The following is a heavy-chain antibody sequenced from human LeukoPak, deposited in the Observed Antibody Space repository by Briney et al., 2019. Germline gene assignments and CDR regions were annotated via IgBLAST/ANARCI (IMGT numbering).Heavy chain of an antibody. J-gene: IGHJ4*02. CDR2: INPNSGGT. V-gene: IGHV1-2*04. Sequence: ASVKVSCKASGYTFTGYYMHWVRQAPGQGLEWMGWINPNSGGTNYAQKFQGWVTMTRDTSISTAYMELRSLRSDDTAVYYCAREGELLDFDYWGQGTLVTVSS. CDR3: AREGELLDFDY. D-gene: IGHD1-26*01. CDR1: GYTFTGYY.